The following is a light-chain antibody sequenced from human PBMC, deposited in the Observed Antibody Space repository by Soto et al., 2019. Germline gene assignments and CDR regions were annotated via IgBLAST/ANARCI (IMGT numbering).Light chain of an antibody. Sequence: EIVLTQSPGTLSLSPGERATLSCRASQSVSSSYLAWYQQKPGQAPRLLIYGASSRATGIPDRFSGSGSGTDFPLTISRLEPEDLEVYYCQQYGSSRTFGQGTKVESK. CDR3: QQYGSSRT. J-gene: IGKJ1*01. V-gene: IGKV3-20*01. CDR1: QSVSSSY. CDR2: GAS.